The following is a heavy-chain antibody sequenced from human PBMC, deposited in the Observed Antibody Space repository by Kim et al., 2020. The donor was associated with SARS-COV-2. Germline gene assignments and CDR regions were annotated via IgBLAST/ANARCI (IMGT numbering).Heavy chain of an antibody. J-gene: IGHJ3*02. Sequence: SQTLSLTCAISGDSVSSNSAAWNWIRQSPSRGLEWLGRTYYRSKWYNDYAVSVKSRITINPDTSKNQFSLQLNSVTPEDTAVYYCARVLCPGLGYCSGGSCCPDAFDIWGQGTMVTVSS. D-gene: IGHD2-15*01. CDR3: ARVLCPGLGYCSGGSCCPDAFDI. CDR1: GDSVSSNSAA. CDR2: TYYRSKWYN. V-gene: IGHV6-1*01.